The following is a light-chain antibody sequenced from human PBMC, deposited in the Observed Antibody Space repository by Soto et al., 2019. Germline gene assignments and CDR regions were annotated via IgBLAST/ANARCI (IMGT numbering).Light chain of an antibody. J-gene: IGKJ1*01. CDR2: GTS. CDR1: QSVDTKY. V-gene: IGKV3-20*01. CDR3: QQYLDWPRT. Sequence: EVVLTQSPGTLALSPGETATLSCRTSQSVDTKYLAWYQQKPGQAPRLLIYGTSRRAPASPDRISGSGSGTDFTLTISRLEPEDFAVYYCQQYLDWPRTFGQGTKVEIK.